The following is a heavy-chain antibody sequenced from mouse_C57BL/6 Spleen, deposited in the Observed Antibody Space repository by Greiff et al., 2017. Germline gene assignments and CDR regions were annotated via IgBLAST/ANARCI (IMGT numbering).Heavy chain of an antibody. J-gene: IGHJ3*01. CDR1: GYTFTSYW. CDR2: IYPSDSET. Sequence: QVQLQQPGAELVRPGSSVTLSCKASGYTFTSYWMDWVKQRPGQGLEWIGNIYPSDSETHYNQKFKDKATLTVDKSSSTAYMQLSSLTSEDSAVYYCARSGGYDVWFAYWGQGTLVTGAA. D-gene: IGHD2-2*01. V-gene: IGHV1-61*01. CDR3: ARSGGYDVWFAY.